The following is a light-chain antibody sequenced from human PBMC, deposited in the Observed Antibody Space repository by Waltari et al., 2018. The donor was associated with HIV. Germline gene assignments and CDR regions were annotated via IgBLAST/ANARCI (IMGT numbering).Light chain of an antibody. CDR1: SSDVGGYNY. J-gene: IGLJ3*02. CDR2: EVS. V-gene: IGLV2-14*01. CDR3: SSYTSSSTRV. Sequence: QSALTQPASVSGSPGQSIPISCTGTSSDVGGYNYVSWYQQHPGKAPKLMIYEVSNRPSGVSNRFSGLQAEDEADYYCSSYTSSSTRVFGGGTKLTVL.